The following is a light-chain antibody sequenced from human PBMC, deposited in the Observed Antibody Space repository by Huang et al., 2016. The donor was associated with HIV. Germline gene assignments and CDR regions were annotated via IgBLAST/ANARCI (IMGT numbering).Light chain of an antibody. J-gene: IGKJ1*01. CDR1: QRVGSSF. CDR3: QQYGSALKWT. V-gene: IGKV3-20*01. CDR2: GAS. Sequence: ESVLTQSPGTLSLSPGERATLSCRASQRVGSSFLAWYQQNPGQAPRLLIYGASNRATGIPDRFSGSGSGTDFTLTISRLEPEDSAVYYCQQYGSALKWTFGQGTKVEI.